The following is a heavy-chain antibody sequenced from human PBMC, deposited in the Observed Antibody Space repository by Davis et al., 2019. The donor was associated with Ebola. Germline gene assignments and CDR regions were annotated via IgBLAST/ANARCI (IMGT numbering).Heavy chain of an antibody. V-gene: IGHV1-18*01. CDR1: GYTFNTYG. CDR3: ASFLRDFYGDYVGVNY. CDR2: ISGFNGNT. D-gene: IGHD4-17*01. Sequence: AASVKVSCKASGYTFNTYGISWVRLAPVQGLEWMGWISGFNGNTNYAQKFQGRVTMTTDTSTSTAYMELGSLRSDDTAVYYCASFLRDFYGDYVGVNYWGQGTLVTVSS. J-gene: IGHJ4*02.